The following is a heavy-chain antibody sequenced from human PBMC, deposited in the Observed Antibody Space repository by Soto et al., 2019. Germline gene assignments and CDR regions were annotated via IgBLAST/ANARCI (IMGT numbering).Heavy chain of an antibody. CDR3: ARTRHRGYYYGMDV. J-gene: IGHJ6*02. CDR1: GCSISSGGYY. CDR2: IYYSGST. Sequence: SETLSLTCTVSGCSISSGGYYWSWIRQHPGKGLEWIGYIYYSGSTYYNPSLKSRVTISVDTSKNQLSLKLGSVTAADTAVYYCARTRHRGYYYGMDVWDQGTTVT. V-gene: IGHV4-31*03.